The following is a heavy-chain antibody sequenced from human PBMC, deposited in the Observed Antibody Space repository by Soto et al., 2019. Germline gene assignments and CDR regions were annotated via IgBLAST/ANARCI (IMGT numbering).Heavy chain of an antibody. CDR1: GFTFSSYG. CDR2: ISYDGSNK. D-gene: IGHD6-19*01. CDR3: AKPIAVAGTGFSDY. V-gene: IGHV3-30*18. J-gene: IGHJ4*02. Sequence: PVGSLRLSCAASGFTFSSYGMHWVRQAPGKGLEWVAVISYDGSNKYYADSVKGRFTISRDNSKNTLYLQMNSLRAEDTAVYYCAKPIAVAGTGFSDYWGQGTLVTVSS.